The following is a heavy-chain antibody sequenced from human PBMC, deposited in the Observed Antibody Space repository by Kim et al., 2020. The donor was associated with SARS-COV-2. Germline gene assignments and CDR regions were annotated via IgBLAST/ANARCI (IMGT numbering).Heavy chain of an antibody. Sequence: AQKLQGRVTMTTDTSTSTAYMELRSLRSDDTAVYYCARDLSVDTFYGMDVWGQGTTVTVSS. J-gene: IGHJ6*02. V-gene: IGHV1-18*01. D-gene: IGHD2-2*02. CDR3: ARDLSVDTFYGMDV.